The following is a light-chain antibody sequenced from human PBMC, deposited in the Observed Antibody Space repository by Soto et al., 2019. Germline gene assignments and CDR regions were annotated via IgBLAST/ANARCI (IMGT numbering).Light chain of an antibody. CDR2: GAS. Sequence: EIVMSQSPTTLSVSPAARATLSCRASQSVSSDLAWYHQKPGQAPRLLIYGASTRATGIPARFSGSGSGTEFTLTISSLQSEDFAVYYCQQYNNWPRTFGQGTKVDIK. CDR1: QSVSSD. V-gene: IGKV3-15*01. CDR3: QQYNNWPRT. J-gene: IGKJ1*01.